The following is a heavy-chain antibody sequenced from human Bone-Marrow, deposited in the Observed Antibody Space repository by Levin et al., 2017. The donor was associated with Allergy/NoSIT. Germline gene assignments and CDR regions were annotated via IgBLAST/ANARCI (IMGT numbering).Heavy chain of an antibody. Sequence: GGSLRLSCAASGFTFSSYGMHWVRQAPGKGLEWVAVISYDGSNKYYADSVKGRFTISRDNSKNTLYLQMNSLRAEDTAVYYCAKAQPDTAMVPDYWGQGTLVTVSS. CDR3: AKAQPDTAMVPDY. J-gene: IGHJ4*02. D-gene: IGHD5-18*01. CDR1: GFTFSSYG. V-gene: IGHV3-30*18. CDR2: ISYDGSNK.